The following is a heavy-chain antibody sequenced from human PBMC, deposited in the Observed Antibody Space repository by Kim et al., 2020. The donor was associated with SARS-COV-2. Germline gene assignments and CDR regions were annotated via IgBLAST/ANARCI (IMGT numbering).Heavy chain of an antibody. Sequence: GGSLILSCAASGFTFSSYAMSWVRQAPGKGLEWVSAISGSGGSTYYADSVKGRFTISRDNSKNTLYLQMNSLRAEDTAVYYCAKDGGITIFGVVIPPAYYYYGMDVWGQGTTVTVSS. CDR2: ISGSGGST. D-gene: IGHD3-3*01. J-gene: IGHJ6*02. V-gene: IGHV3-23*01. CDR3: AKDGGITIFGVVIPPAYYYYGMDV. CDR1: GFTFSSYA.